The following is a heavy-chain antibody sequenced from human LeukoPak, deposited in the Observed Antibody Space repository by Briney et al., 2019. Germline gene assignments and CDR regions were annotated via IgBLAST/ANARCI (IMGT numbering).Heavy chain of an antibody. CDR3: AKYYDSSGYYYWGYYFDY. CDR1: GFTFSSYA. J-gene: IGHJ4*02. V-gene: IGHV3-23*01. Sequence: GGSLRLSCAASGFTFSSYAMSWVRQAPGKGLEWVSAISGSGGSTYYADSVKGRFTISRDNSKNTLYLQMNSLRAEDTAVYYCAKYYDSSGYYYWGYYFDYWGQGTLVTVSS. D-gene: IGHD3-22*01. CDR2: ISGSGGST.